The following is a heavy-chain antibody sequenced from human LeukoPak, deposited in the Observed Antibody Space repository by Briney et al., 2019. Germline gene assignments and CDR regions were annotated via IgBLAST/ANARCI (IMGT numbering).Heavy chain of an antibody. CDR3: ARGTMTTVTYYFDY. V-gene: IGHV4-34*01. CDR1: GGSFSGYY. D-gene: IGHD4-17*01. CDR2: INHSGST. J-gene: IGHJ4*02. Sequence: SETLSLTCAVYGGSFSGYYWSWIRQPPGKGREWIGEINHSGSTNYNPSLKSRVTISVDTSKNQFSLKLSSVTAADTAVYYCARGTMTTVTYYFDYWGQRTLVTVSS.